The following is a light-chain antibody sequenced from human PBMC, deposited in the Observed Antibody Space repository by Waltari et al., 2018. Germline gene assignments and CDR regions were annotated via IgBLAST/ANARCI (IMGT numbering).Light chain of an antibody. CDR1: SSNTGADSD. CDR3: QSYDSSLIASI. Sequence: QSGLTQPPSVSGAPGQRVTISCTGTSSNTGADSDVPWYQVLPGTAPKLLIFGNNNRPSGVPDRFSGSKSGTSASLAITGLQAEDEADYYCQSYDSSLIASIFGGGTRLTVL. CDR2: GNN. V-gene: IGLV1-40*01. J-gene: IGLJ2*01.